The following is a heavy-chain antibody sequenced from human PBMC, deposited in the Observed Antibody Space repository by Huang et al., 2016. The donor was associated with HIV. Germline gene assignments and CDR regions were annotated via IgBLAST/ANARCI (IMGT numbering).Heavy chain of an antibody. J-gene: IGHJ4*02. CDR1: GFTFGSFG. V-gene: IGHV3-30*02. D-gene: IGHD3-3*01. CDR2: IRYDGNNY. CDR3: AKDLTYTFGRHFDY. Sequence: QVQLVESGGGVVQPGGSLRLSCTASGFTFGSFGMNWVRQAPGKGREWVAFIRYDGNNYYYADSVRGLFTISRDNSKDTLYLQMNRLRPDDSAVYYCAKDLTYTFGRHFDYWGRGTLVTVSS.